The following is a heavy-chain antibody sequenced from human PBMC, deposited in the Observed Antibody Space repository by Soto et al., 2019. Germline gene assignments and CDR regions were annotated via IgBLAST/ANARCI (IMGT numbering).Heavy chain of an antibody. CDR2: IYYSGST. D-gene: IGHD3-3*01. Sequence: SETLSLTCTVSGGSISSGGYYWSWIRQHPGKGLEWIGYIYYSGSTYYNPSLKSRVTISVDTSKNQFSLKLSSVTAADTAVYYCARGFLGAPYYDFWSGYYRLPFFDYWGQGTLVTVSS. CDR1: GGSISSGGYY. V-gene: IGHV4-31*03. CDR3: ARGFLGAPYYDFWSGYYRLPFFDY. J-gene: IGHJ4*02.